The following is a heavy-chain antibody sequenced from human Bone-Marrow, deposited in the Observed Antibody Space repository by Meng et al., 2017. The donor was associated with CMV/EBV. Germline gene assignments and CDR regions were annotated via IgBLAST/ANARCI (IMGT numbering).Heavy chain of an antibody. CDR2: VYYTGST. CDR1: GASVSSINYY. D-gene: IGHD2-2*01. Sequence: SETLSLTCTVSGASVSSINYYWGWIRQPPGKGLEWIGSVYYTGSTYYNASLKSRVTISLDMSRNQFSLKLSSVTAADTAIYYCAREYQLLLDYWGRGTRVTVYS. V-gene: IGHV4-39*07. CDR3: AREYQLLLDY. J-gene: IGHJ4*02.